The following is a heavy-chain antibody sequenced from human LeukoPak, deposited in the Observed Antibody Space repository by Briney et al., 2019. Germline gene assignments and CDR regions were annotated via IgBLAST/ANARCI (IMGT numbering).Heavy chain of an antibody. CDR3: ARADCSGGSCRNLDI. J-gene: IGHJ3*02. Sequence: SETLSLTCAVYGGSFSGYYWSWIRQPPGKGLEWIGYIYYSGSTNYNPSLKSRVTISVDTSKNQFSLKLSSVTAADTAVYYCARADCSGGSCRNLDIWGQGTMVTVSS. D-gene: IGHD2-15*01. CDR2: IYYSGST. CDR1: GGSFSGYY. V-gene: IGHV4-59*01.